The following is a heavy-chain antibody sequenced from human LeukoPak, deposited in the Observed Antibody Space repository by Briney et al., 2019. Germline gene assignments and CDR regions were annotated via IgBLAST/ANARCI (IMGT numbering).Heavy chain of an antibody. Sequence: KPSEALSLTCTVSGGSISSYYWSWIPQPAGKGLEWIGRIYSSGATNHNPSLKSRVTMSIDTSKNQVSLKLSSVTAADTAIYYCARDLADWGQGALVTVSS. CDR3: ARDLAD. CDR2: IYSSGAT. CDR1: GGSISSYY. V-gene: IGHV4-4*07. J-gene: IGHJ4*02.